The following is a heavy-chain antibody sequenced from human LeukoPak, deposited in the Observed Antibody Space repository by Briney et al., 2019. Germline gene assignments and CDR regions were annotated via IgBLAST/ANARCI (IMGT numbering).Heavy chain of an antibody. V-gene: IGHV4-34*01. D-gene: IGHD6-19*01. CDR2: INHSGST. CDR3: ARDGRWLVGGFDY. Sequence: SETLSLTCAVYGGSFSGYYWSWIRQPPGKGLEWIGEINHSGSTNYNPTLKSRVTISVDTSKNQFSLKLSSVTAADTAVYYCARDGRWLVGGFDYWGQGTLVTVSS. CDR1: GGSFSGYY. J-gene: IGHJ4*02.